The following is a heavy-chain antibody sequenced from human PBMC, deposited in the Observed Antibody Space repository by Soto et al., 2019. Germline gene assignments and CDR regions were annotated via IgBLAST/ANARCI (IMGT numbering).Heavy chain of an antibody. Sequence: SVKVSCKASGGTFSSYAISWVRQAPGQGLEWMGGIIPIVGTANYARKFQGRVTITADKSTSTAYMELSSLRSEDTAVYYCATQGITMIVVVNPQTPFDYWGQGTQVTVSS. CDR2: IIPIVGTA. V-gene: IGHV1-69*06. CDR1: GGTFSSYA. D-gene: IGHD3-22*01. J-gene: IGHJ4*02. CDR3: ATQGITMIVVVNPQTPFDY.